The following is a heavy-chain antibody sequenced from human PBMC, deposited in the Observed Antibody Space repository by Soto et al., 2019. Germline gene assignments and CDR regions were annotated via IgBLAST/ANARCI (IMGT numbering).Heavy chain of an antibody. D-gene: IGHD2-21*01. J-gene: IGHJ4*02. Sequence: EVQLVESGGGLVQPGGSLRLSCAASGFTFSNYWMVWVRQAPEKGPEWVATIKQDGSEKYYVDSVKGRFTISRDNTKNSLYLQMNSLRAEDTALYYCARETSADSFWGQGTLVNVSS. CDR2: IKQDGSEK. V-gene: IGHV3-7*01. CDR1: GFTFSNYW. CDR3: ARETSADSF.